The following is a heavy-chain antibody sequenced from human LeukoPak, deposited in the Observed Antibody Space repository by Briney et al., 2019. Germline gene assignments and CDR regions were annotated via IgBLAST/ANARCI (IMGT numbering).Heavy chain of an antibody. V-gene: IGHV3-23*01. Sequence: GGSLRLYCAASGFTFSSYAMSWVRQAPGQGLEWVSAISGSGGSTYYADSVKGRFTISRDNSKNTLYLQMNSLRAEDTSVYYCAKDWLVLLGLENAFDIWGQGTMVTVSS. CDR1: GFTFSSYA. J-gene: IGHJ3*02. CDR2: ISGSGGST. CDR3: AKDWLVLLGLENAFDI. D-gene: IGHD3-22*01.